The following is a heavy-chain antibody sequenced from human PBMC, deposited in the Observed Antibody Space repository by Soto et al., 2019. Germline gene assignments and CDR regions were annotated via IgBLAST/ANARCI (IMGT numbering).Heavy chain of an antibody. D-gene: IGHD5-18*01. J-gene: IGHJ3*02. CDR2: IYYSGSS. V-gene: IGHV4-31*03. CDR3: ARRRGFSNWDSGADAFDI. Sequence: TLSLTGNVSVASFSGDAFYWSWILQYPGKGLEWIGYIYYSGSSYYIPSLKSRVTISLDSSKNQFSLRLSSVTAADTAIYYCARRRGFSNWDSGADAFDIWGQGTMVTVSS. CDR1: VASFSGDAFY.